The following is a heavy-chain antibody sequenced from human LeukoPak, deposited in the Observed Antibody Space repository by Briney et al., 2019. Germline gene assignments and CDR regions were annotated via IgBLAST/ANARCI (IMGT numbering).Heavy chain of an antibody. V-gene: IGHV3-33*01. CDR1: GFTFSSYG. Sequence: PGGSLRLSCAASGFTFSSYGMHWVRQAPGKGLEWVAVIWYDGSNKYYADSVKRRFTISRDNSNNTLYLQMNSLRAEATAGDYCARDYGSIVVSNDYYGMDVWGQGTTVTVSS. D-gene: IGHD2-21*01. J-gene: IGHJ6*02. CDR3: ARDYGSIVVSNDYYGMDV. CDR2: IWYDGSNK.